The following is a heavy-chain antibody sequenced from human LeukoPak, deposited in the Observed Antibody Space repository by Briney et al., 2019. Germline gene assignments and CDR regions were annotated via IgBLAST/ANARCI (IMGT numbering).Heavy chain of an antibody. V-gene: IGHV1-69*04. CDR1: GGTFSSYA. D-gene: IGHD4-17*01. CDR3: ARSPGGDYLDY. CDR2: IIPILGRA. Sequence: SVKVSCKASGGTFSSYAISWVRQAPGQGLEWMGRIIPILGRANYAQKFQGRVTITAGKSTSTAYMELSSLRSEDTAVYYCARSPGGDYLDYWGQGTLVTVSS. J-gene: IGHJ4*02.